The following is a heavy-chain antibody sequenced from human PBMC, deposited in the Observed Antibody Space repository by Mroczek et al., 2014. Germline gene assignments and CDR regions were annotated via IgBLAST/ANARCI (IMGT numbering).Heavy chain of an antibody. CDR2: ISGSGGST. V-gene: IGHV3-23*04. Sequence: VQLVESGGGLVQPGGSLRLSCAASGFTFSSYAMSWVRQAPGKGLEWVSAISGSGGSTYYADSVKGRFTISRDNSKNTLYLQMNSLRAEDTAVYYCAKDLISHKPPFDIVVVPAARGLDPWGQGTPGH. CDR3: AKDLISHKPPFDIVVVPAARGLDP. CDR1: GFTFSSYA. J-gene: IGHJ5*02. D-gene: IGHD2-2*01.